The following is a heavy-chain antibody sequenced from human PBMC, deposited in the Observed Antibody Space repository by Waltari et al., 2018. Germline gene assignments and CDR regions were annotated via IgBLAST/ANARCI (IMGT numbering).Heavy chain of an antibody. CDR3: ARDMGYGGNSNY. CDR1: GFTFTSYY. J-gene: IGHJ4*02. V-gene: IGHV1-46*01. D-gene: IGHD4-17*01. Sequence: QVQLVQSGAEVKKPGASVKVSCKASGFTFTSYYMHWVRQAPVQGLEWMGIINPSGGSTSYAQKFQCRVTMTMDTSTSTVYMELSSLRSEDTAVYYCARDMGYGGNSNYWGQGTLVTVSS. CDR2: INPSGGST.